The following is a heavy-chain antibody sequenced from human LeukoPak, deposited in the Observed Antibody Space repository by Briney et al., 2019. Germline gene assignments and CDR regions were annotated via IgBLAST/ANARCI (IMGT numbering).Heavy chain of an antibody. V-gene: IGHV4-34*01. CDR1: GGSFSGYY. D-gene: IGHD3-10*01. Sequence: SETLSLTCAVYGGSFSGYYWSWIRQPPGKGLEWIGEINHSGSTNYNPSLKSRVTISVDTSKNQFSLKLSSVTAADTAVYYCARGRRITMVRGVIYAFDIWGQGAMVTVSS. J-gene: IGHJ3*02. CDR2: INHSGST. CDR3: ARGRRITMVRGVIYAFDI.